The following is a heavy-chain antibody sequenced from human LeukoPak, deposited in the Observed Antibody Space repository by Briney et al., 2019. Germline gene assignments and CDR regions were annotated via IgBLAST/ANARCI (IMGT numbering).Heavy chain of an antibody. V-gene: IGHV3-23*01. CDR1: GFTFSSYA. CDR2: ISGSGGST. D-gene: IGHD3-22*01. CDR3: AKDQDVGYYDSSGYYDY. J-gene: IGHJ4*02. Sequence: PGGSLRLSCAASGFTFSSYAMSWVRQAPGKGLEWVSAISGSGGSTYYADSVKGRFTISRDNSKNTLYLQMNNLRAEDTAVYYCAKDQDVGYYDSSGYYDYWGQGTLVTVSS.